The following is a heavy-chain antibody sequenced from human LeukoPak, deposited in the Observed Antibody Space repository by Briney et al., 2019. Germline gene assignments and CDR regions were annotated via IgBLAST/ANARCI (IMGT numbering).Heavy chain of an antibody. CDR2: ISYDGSNK. J-gene: IGHJ4*02. Sequence: PGRSLRLSCAASEFTFSSYGMHWVRQAPGKGLEWVAVISYDGSNKYYADSVKGRFTISRDNSKNTLYLQMNSLRAEDTAVYYCAKDAKVLVVVPAAVDYWGQGTLVTVSS. CDR1: EFTFSSYG. V-gene: IGHV3-30*18. CDR3: AKDAKVLVVVPAAVDY. D-gene: IGHD2-2*01.